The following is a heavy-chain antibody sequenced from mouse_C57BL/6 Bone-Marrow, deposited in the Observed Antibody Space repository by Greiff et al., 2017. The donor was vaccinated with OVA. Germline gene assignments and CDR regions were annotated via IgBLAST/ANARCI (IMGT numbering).Heavy chain of an antibody. CDR2: IYPRSGNT. CDR1: GYTLTSYG. J-gene: IGHJ1*03. D-gene: IGHD4-1*01. CDR3: ALTQYFDV. V-gene: IGHV1-81*01. Sequence: VHLVESGAELARPGASVKLSCKASGYTLTSYGISWVKQRPGQGLEWIGEIYPRSGNTYYNEKFKGTATLTADKSSSTAYMELRSLTSEDSAVYFCALTQYFDVWGTGTTVTVSS.